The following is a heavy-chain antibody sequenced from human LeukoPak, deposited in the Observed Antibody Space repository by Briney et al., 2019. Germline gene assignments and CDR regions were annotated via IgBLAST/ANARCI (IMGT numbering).Heavy chain of an antibody. V-gene: IGHV1-18*01. J-gene: IGHJ4*02. CDR2: ISAYNGNT. CDR1: GYIFTNYG. CDR3: ARGGYYYDSSGYLNYFDY. Sequence: ASVKVSCKASGYIFTNYGINWVRQAPGQGLEWMGWISAYNGNTNYAQKFQGRVTMTTDTSTSTAYMELRSLRSDDTAVYYCARGGYYYDSSGYLNYFDYWGQGTLVTVSS. D-gene: IGHD3-22*01.